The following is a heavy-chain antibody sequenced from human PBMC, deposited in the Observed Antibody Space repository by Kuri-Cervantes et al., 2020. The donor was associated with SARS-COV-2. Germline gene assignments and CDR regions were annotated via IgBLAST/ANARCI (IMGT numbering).Heavy chain of an antibody. D-gene: IGHD3-10*01. CDR2: ISSSSSYI. Sequence: ETLSLTCAASGFTFSSYSMNWVRQAPGKGLEWVSSISSSSSYIYYADSVKGRFTISRDNAKNSLYLQMNSLRAEDTAVYYCAKPGITMVRGVIYWFDPWAREPWSPSPQ. J-gene: IGHJ5*02. CDR3: AKPGITMVRGVIYWFDP. CDR1: GFTFSSYS. V-gene: IGHV3-21*01.